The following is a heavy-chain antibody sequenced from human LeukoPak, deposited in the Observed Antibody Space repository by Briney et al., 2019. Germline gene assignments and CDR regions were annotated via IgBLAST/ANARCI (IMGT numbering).Heavy chain of an antibody. CDR2: MNTNTGNP. Sequence: GASVKVSCKASGYTFTNYAMNWARQAPGQGLEWMGWMNTNTGNPTYAQGFTGRFVFSLDTSVSTAYLQISSLKTEDTAVYYCAVLSYDSSGYYYPFDYWGQGTLVTVSS. V-gene: IGHV7-4-1*02. D-gene: IGHD3-22*01. J-gene: IGHJ4*02. CDR3: AVLSYDSSGYYYPFDY. CDR1: GYTFTNYA.